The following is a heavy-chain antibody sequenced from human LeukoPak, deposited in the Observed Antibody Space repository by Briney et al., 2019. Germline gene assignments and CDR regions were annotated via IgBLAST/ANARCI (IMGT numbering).Heavy chain of an antibody. Sequence: SETLSLTCTVSGGSISSYYWSWIRQPPGKGLEWIGFIYYSGSTNYNPSLKSRVTISVDTSKNQFSLKLSSVTAADTAVYYCARVRCSSTSCYSRHLFDYWGQGTLVTVSS. J-gene: IGHJ4*02. CDR2: IYYSGST. CDR1: GGSISSYY. CDR3: ARVRCSSTSCYSRHLFDY. V-gene: IGHV4-59*01. D-gene: IGHD2-2*02.